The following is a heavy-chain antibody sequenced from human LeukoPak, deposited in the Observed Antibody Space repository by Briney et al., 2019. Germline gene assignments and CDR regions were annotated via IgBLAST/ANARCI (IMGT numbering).Heavy chain of an antibody. J-gene: IGHJ4*01. V-gene: IGHV3-30*04. CDR3: ARDRAALDY. CDR2: ISYDGSNK. D-gene: IGHD2-15*01. CDR1: GFTFSSYA. Sequence: GGSLRLSCAASGFTFSSYAMHWVRQAPGKGLEWVAVISYDGSNKYYADTVKGRFTISRDNSKNTLYLQMNSLRAEDTAVYYCARDRAALDYWGHRTLVTVSS.